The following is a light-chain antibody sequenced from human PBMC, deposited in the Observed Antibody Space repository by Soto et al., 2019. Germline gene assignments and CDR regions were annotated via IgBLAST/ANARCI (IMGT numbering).Light chain of an antibody. Sequence: AIQLTQSPSSLSASVGDRVTITCRASQGVNSALAWYQQRPGQAPKLLMYDASNLESGVSSRFSGSGSGTDFTLTISSLQPEDFATYYCQQFNGYPRTFGQGTRWIS. CDR3: QQFNGYPRT. CDR2: DAS. CDR1: QGVNSA. V-gene: IGKV1-13*02. J-gene: IGKJ1*01.